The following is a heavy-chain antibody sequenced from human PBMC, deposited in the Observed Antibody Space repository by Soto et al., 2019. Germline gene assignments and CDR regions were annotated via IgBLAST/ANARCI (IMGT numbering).Heavy chain of an antibody. CDR2: ISGSGGSI. D-gene: IGHD1-1*01. V-gene: IGHV3-9*01. Sequence: GGSLRLSCAASGFTFSSYAMSWVRQAPGKGLEWVSAISGSGGSICYADSVKGRFTISRDNAKNSLYLQMNSLRAEDTALYYCAKDRAERHNYYSMYVWGKGTTVTVYS. CDR1: GFTFSSYA. J-gene: IGHJ6*03. CDR3: AKDRAERHNYYSMYV.